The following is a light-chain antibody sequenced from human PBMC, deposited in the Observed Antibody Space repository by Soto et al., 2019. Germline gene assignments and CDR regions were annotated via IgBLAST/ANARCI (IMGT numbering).Light chain of an antibody. J-gene: IGKJ1*01. CDR2: AAS. CDR1: QSISSY. Sequence: DIQMTQSPSSLSASVRDRVTITCRASQSISSYLNWYQQKPGKAPKLLIYAASSLQSGVPSRFGGSGSGTDFTLTVSSLQPEDFATYFCQQSYSTPRTFGQGTKVEVK. CDR3: QQSYSTPRT. V-gene: IGKV1-39*01.